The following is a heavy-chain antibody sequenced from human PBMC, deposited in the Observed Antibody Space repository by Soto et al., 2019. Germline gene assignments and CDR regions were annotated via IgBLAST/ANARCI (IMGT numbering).Heavy chain of an antibody. CDR1: GFAFSSYY. V-gene: IGHV3-7*01. Sequence: EVKLVESGGGLVQPGGSLRLSCAASGFAFSSYYMSWVRQAPGKGLEWVANIKQDEREKYYLDSVKGRFTISRDDAKNSLFLQMNSLRVDDTAVYYCAREKRANGYFDYWGQGTLFTVSS. CDR2: IKQDEREK. D-gene: IGHD4-17*01. CDR3: AREKRANGYFDY. J-gene: IGHJ4*02.